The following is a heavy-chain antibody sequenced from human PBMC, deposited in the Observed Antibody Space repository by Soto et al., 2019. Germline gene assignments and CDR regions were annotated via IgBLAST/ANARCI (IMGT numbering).Heavy chain of an antibody. V-gene: IGHV1-69*08. Sequence: QAQLVQSGAEVKKPGSSVKVSCKASGGTFSSHTFSWVRQAPGQGLEWMGRIIPALGTATYAQKFQGRVTITADESATTGYMELNSLRSEDTAVYYCARPDFGDYWYFDLWGRGTLVTVSS. D-gene: IGHD4-17*01. CDR3: ARPDFGDYWYFDL. CDR1: GGTFSSHT. CDR2: IIPALGTA. J-gene: IGHJ2*01.